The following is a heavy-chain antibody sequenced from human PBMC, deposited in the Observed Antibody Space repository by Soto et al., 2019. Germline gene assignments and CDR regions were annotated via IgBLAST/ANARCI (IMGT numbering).Heavy chain of an antibody. CDR3: VRHQRYSSGWYIDY. Sequence: PSETLSLTCTVSGGSMNSANYYWGWIRQPPGKGLEWIGNVYYRGTTYYNPSLKGRVTISVDTSKNQFSLKLGSVTAADSAVFFCVRHQRYSSGWYIDYWGQGTPVTVSS. V-gene: IGHV4-39*01. D-gene: IGHD6-19*01. CDR2: VYYRGTT. CDR1: GGSMNSANYY. J-gene: IGHJ4*02.